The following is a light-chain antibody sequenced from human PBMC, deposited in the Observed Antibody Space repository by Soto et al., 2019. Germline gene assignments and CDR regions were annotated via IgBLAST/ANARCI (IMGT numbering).Light chain of an antibody. CDR1: QSISSS. V-gene: IGKV1-39*01. CDR3: QQSYSTPRT. Sequence: DIQMTQSPSSLSASVGDRVTITCRASQSISSSLNWYQQKPGKAPKLLIYAASSLQSGEPSRFSGSGSGRDFTLTISRQQPEDFVTHYCQQSYSTPRTFGQGTKVE. CDR2: AAS. J-gene: IGKJ1*01.